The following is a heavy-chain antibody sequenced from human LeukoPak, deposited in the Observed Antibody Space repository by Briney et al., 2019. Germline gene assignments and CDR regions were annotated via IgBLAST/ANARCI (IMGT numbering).Heavy chain of an antibody. V-gene: IGHV1-46*01. J-gene: IGHJ4*02. Sequence: GASVKVSCKASGYTFTSYYMHWVRQAPGQGLEWMGIINPGGGSTSYAQKFQGRFTISRDNAKNSLYLQMNSLRVEDTAVYYCAKVAKYYYGSETYYFFEHWGQGTPVTASS. CDR3: AKVAKYYYGSETYYFFEH. CDR1: GYTFTSYY. CDR2: INPGGGST. D-gene: IGHD3-10*01.